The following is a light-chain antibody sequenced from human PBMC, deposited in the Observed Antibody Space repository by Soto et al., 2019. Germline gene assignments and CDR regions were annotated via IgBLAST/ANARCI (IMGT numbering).Light chain of an antibody. CDR2: DDG. J-gene: IGLJ3*02. V-gene: IGLV3-21*02. CDR1: NIGSKS. CDR3: QVWDSSSDHWV. Sequence: SYELTQPPSVSVAPGQTARISCGGNNIGSKSVHWYQQKPGQAPVLVVYDDGHRPSGIPERISGSNSGNTATLTISRVEAGDEADYYCQVWDSSSDHWVFGGGTKLTVL.